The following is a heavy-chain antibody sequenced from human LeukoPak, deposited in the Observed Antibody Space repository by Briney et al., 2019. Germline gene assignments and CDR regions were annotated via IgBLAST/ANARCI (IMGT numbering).Heavy chain of an antibody. D-gene: IGHD2-2*01. J-gene: IGHJ6*02. Sequence: GGSLRLSCAASGVTFSSYWMSWARQAPGEGLEWVANINQDGSEKYYVDSVKGRFTISRDNAKNSLYLQMNSLRAEDTAVYYCARDLCSSTSCYIYYYYGMDVWGQGTTVTVSS. CDR1: GVTFSSYW. V-gene: IGHV3-7*01. CDR3: ARDLCSSTSCYIYYYYGMDV. CDR2: INQDGSEK.